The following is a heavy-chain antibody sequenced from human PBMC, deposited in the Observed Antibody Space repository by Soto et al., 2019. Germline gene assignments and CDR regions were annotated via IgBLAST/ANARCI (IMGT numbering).Heavy chain of an antibody. V-gene: IGHV2-5*02. CDR2: IYWDDDK. CDR1: GFSLSTSGVG. J-gene: IGHJ4*02. Sequence: QITLKESGPTLVKPTQTLTLTCTFSGFSLSTSGVGVGWIRQPPGKALEWLALIYWDDDKCYSPSLKSRLTTTKEPSKNQVVLNMINMDPVDTATYYCAHSVGYSYGETVSGFDYRGQGSLVTASS. D-gene: IGHD5-18*01. CDR3: AHSVGYSYGETVSGFDY.